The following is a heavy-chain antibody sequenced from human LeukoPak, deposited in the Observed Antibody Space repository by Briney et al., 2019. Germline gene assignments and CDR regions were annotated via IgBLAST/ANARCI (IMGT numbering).Heavy chain of an antibody. D-gene: IGHD5-12*01. CDR3: ARRTSSGYGGLDS. V-gene: IGHV3-11*01. Sequence: PGGSLRLSCAASGFKFSDYYMGLIRQAPGRGLEWVSYISGDGHTIFYGDSVKGRCTVSRVNADNSLYKELKSLRADDTAVDYCARRTSSGYGGLDSWGQGTLVTVSS. CDR1: GFKFSDYY. CDR2: ISGDGHTI. J-gene: IGHJ4*02.